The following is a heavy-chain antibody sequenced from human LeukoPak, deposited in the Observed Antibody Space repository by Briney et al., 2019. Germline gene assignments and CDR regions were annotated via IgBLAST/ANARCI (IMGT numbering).Heavy chain of an antibody. V-gene: IGHV3-23*01. CDR2: ISGSGGGT. J-gene: IGHJ4*02. Sequence: GGSLRLSCAASGFTFSSYAMSWVRQAPGKGLEWVSAISGSGGGTYYADSVKGRFTISRDNSKNTLYLQMNSLRAEDTAVYYCAKAAGPLRPGGRVYFDYWGQGTLVTVSS. D-gene: IGHD3-16*01. CDR1: GFTFSSYA. CDR3: AKAAGPLRPGGRVYFDY.